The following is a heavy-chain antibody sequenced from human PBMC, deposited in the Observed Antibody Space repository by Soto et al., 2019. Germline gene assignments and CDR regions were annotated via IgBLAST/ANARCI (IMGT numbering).Heavy chain of an antibody. V-gene: IGHV3-30-3*01. CDR1: GFTFSSYA. CDR3: ARGSYNFDGHY. J-gene: IGHJ4*02. CDR2: ISYDGSNK. Sequence: GGSLRLSCAASGFTFSSYAMHWVRQAPGKGLEWVAVISYDGSNKYYADSVKGRFTISRDNSKNTLYLQMNSLRAEDTAVYYCARGSYNFDGHYWGQGTLVTVSS. D-gene: IGHD3-9*01.